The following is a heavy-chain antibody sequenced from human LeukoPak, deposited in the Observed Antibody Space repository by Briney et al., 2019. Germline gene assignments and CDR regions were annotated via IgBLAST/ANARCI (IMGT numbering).Heavy chain of an antibody. D-gene: IGHD3-22*01. CDR3: ARDKGDYDTSGSLFVF. CDR1: GFTFSGYW. J-gene: IGHJ4*02. Sequence: GGSLRLSRAASGFTFSGYWMSWVCQAPRKGLEWVANIRQDGSEKYYVDSVKGRFTISRDNAKNSLYLQMNSLRAEDTAVYYCARDKGDYDTSGSLFVFGGQGTLVTVSS. CDR2: IRQDGSEK. V-gene: IGHV3-7*03.